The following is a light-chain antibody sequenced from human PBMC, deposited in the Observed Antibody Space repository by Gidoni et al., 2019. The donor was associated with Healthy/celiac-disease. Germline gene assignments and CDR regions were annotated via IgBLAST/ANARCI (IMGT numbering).Light chain of an antibody. CDR3: QQYGSSPPWT. J-gene: IGKJ1*01. CDR1: QSVSSSY. Sequence: EIVLTQSPGTLSLSPGERATLSCRASQSVSSSYLAWYQQNPGQAPRLLIYGASSRATGIPDRFSGSGSGTDFTLTISRLVPEDFAVYYCQQYGSSPPWTFGQGTKVEIK. V-gene: IGKV3-20*01. CDR2: GAS.